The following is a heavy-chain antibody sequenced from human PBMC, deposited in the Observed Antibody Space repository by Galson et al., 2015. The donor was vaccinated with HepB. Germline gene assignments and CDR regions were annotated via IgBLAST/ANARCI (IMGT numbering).Heavy chain of an antibody. J-gene: IGHJ4*02. D-gene: IGHD4-17*01. Sequence: SLRLSCAASGFTFTSYAMSWVRQAPGKGLEWVSAISGSGGLTYYADSVRGRFTISRDGSKNTLYLQMSSLRADDTAIYYCVRSTGLTVTTPRAPFDYWGQGTLVTVSS. CDR1: GFTFTSYA. V-gene: IGHV3-23*01. CDR2: ISGSGGLT. CDR3: VRSTGLTVTTPRAPFDY.